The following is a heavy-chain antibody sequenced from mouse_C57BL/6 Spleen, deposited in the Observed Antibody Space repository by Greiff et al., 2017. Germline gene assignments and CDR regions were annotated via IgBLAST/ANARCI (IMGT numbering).Heavy chain of an antibody. CDR1: GYTFTDYN. Sequence: VQLQQSGPELVKPGASVKMSCKASGYTFTDYNMHWVKPSHGKSLEWIGYINPNNGGTSYNQKFKGKATLTVNKSSSTAYMELRSLTSEDSAVYYCARTLYYYGSSYGGFAYWGQGTLVTVSA. CDR2: INPNNGGT. D-gene: IGHD1-1*01. V-gene: IGHV1-22*01. J-gene: IGHJ3*01. CDR3: ARTLYYYGSSYGGFAY.